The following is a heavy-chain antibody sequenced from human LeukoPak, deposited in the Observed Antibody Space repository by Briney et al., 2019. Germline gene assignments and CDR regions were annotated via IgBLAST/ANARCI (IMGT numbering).Heavy chain of an antibody. J-gene: IGHJ6*02. CDR2: ISGSGGST. CDR1: GFTFSSFA. D-gene: IGHD2-2*01. CDR3: ARDMAILVPAAMRGYYYGMDV. V-gene: IGHV3-23*01. Sequence: GGSLRLSCAASGFTFSSFALSWVRQAPGKGLERVSSISGSGGSTSYADSVKGRFTISRDNAKNSLYLQMNSLRAEDTAVYYCARDMAILVPAAMRGYYYGMDVWGQGTTVTVSS.